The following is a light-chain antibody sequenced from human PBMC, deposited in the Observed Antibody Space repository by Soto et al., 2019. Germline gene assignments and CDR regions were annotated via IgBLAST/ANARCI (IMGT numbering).Light chain of an antibody. CDR2: WAS. CDR1: QSVLYSPNKRNY. Sequence: DIVMTQSPDSLALALGERATINCRSSQSVLYSPNKRNYLAWYQQTNGQTPKVLIYWASTRESGVPDRFSGSGSGTDFTLTISSLQAEDVAVYYCQQYDSHPFTFGGGTKVDIK. V-gene: IGKV4-1*01. J-gene: IGKJ4*01. CDR3: QQYDSHPFT.